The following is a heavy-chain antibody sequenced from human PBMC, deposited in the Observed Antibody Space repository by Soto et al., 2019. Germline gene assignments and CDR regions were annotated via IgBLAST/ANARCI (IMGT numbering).Heavy chain of an antibody. CDR1: GRSMSGYY. J-gene: IGHJ4*02. Sequence: SETLSLTCTVSGRSMSGYYWSWIRQPAGERLEWIGRIYTSGTTDFNPSLKGRVTMSVDTSKNQFSLKLTSVTAADTALYYCATEDYYDTGYYVVWGQGTQVTVSS. V-gene: IGHV4-4*07. D-gene: IGHD3-9*01. CDR2: IYTSGTT. CDR3: ATEDYYDTGYYVV.